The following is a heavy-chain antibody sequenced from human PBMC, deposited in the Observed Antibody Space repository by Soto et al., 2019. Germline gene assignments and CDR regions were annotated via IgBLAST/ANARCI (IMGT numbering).Heavy chain of an antibody. Sequence: SETLSLTCTVSGDSISGGNYYWTWIRQHPGRGLEWIGYIYYTGTTHYSPSLQSRVTMSVDTSKNQISLTLTSLTPADTAVYFCARLYTYGYYHFDHCGQGTLVTVSS. CDR1: GDSISGGNYY. V-gene: IGHV4-31*03. CDR3: ARLYTYGYYHFDH. CDR2: IYYTGTT. J-gene: IGHJ4*02. D-gene: IGHD3-22*01.